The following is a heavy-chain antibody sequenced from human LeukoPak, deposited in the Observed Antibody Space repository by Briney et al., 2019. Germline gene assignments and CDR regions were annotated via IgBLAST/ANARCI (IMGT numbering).Heavy chain of an antibody. D-gene: IGHD3-22*01. V-gene: IGHV7-4-1*02. CDR3: VRGIDTTGYFNY. CDR2: INTNTGSP. J-gene: IGHJ4*02. Sequence: ASVKVSCKASGYSFSTYPINWERQAPGQGLEWMGWINTNTGSPTYARGLTGRFVFSVDTSVSTAFLQINSLKAEDNALYYCVRGIDTTGYFNYWGQGTLVTVSS. CDR1: GYSFSTYP.